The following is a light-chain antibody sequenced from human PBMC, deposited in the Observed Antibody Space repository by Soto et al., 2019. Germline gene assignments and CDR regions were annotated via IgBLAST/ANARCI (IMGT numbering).Light chain of an antibody. CDR3: QQHDGRPTMT. Sequence: IQLTQSPSSLSASVGETVTITCRASQDIDNSLNWYQHQPGKAPKLLIYAVSFLETGVPSRFSGRGSGTVFSLTIYRLQADDFATYYCQQHDGRPTMTFGQGTRLDIK. CDR1: QDIDNS. J-gene: IGKJ5*01. V-gene: IGKV1-33*01. CDR2: AVS.